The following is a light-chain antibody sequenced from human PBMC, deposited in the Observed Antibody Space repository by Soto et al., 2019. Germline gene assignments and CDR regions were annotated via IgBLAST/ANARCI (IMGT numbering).Light chain of an antibody. V-gene: IGLV1-47*02. Sequence: QSVLTQPPSVTGAPGQRVSISCTGSTSNIGAPYDVHWYQHLPGTAPKLLIYLNDQRPSGVPDRFSGSKSGTSASLAISGLRSEDDAEYFCAAWDDSLSGPVFGGGTKVTVL. CDR2: LND. CDR3: AAWDDSLSGPV. CDR1: TSNIGAPYD. J-gene: IGLJ2*01.